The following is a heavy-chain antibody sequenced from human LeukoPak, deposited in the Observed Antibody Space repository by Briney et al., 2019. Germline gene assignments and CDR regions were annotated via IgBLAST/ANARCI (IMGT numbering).Heavy chain of an antibody. CDR2: ISDSGGST. Sequence: GRSLRLSCSASGFPFSSYAMHWVRQAPGKGLEYVSAISDSGGSTYYADSVKGRFTISRDNSKNTLYLQMSSLRAEDAAVYFCVRGYSFGPYGMDVWGQGTTVTVSS. CDR3: VRGYSFGPYGMDV. V-gene: IGHV3-64D*09. D-gene: IGHD2-15*01. J-gene: IGHJ6*02. CDR1: GFPFSSYA.